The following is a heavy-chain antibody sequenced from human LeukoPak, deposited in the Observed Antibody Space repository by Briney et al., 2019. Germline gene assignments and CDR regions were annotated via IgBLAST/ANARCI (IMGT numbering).Heavy chain of an antibody. CDR2: IYYSGGT. CDR3: ARAPAMAGDAFDI. J-gene: IGHJ3*02. CDR1: GGSINYYY. Sequence: PSETLSLTCTVSGGSINYYYWMWIRQPPGKGLEWIGYIYYSGGTHYNPSLKSRVTMLVDTSKNQFSLKLTAVTAADTAVYYCARAPAMAGDAFDIWGQGTMVTVSS. V-gene: IGHV4-59*01. D-gene: IGHD2-2*01.